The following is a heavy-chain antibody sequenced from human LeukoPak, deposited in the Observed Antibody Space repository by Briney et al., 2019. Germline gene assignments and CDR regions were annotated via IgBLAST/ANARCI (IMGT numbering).Heavy chain of an antibody. CDR1: GFTFSSYS. D-gene: IGHD1-20*01. J-gene: IGHJ4*02. CDR2: ISSSSSYI. CDR3: ARALTNNWNDVFACN. V-gene: IGHV3-21*01. Sequence: GGSLRLSCAASGFTFSSYSMNWVRQAPGKGLEWVSSISSSSSYIYYADSAKGRFTISRDNAKNSLYLQMNSLRAEGTAVYYCARALTNNWNDVFACNWGQETLVTVSS.